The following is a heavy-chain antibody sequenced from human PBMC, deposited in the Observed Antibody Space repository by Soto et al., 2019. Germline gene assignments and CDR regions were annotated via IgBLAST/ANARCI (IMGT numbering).Heavy chain of an antibody. Sequence: QVTLKETGPTLVKPTQTLTLTCTFSGFSLSTNGVGVAWIRQSPGEALEWLALIYWDDDRKYTPSLKNRLNITTDTSKNQVVLTMTNMDHVDTATYYCAYRFLSGVGDYWGPGTLVTVSS. CDR2: IYWDDDR. V-gene: IGHV2-5*02. J-gene: IGHJ4*02. CDR3: AYRFLSGVGDY. CDR1: GFSLSTNGVG. D-gene: IGHD3-3*01.